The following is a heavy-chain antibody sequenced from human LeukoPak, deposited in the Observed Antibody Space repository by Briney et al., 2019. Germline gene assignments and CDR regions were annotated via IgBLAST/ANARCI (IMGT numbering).Heavy chain of an antibody. Sequence: GGSLRLSCAASGLTFSSHWMHWVRQAPGKGLVWVSRITNDGSSTTYADSVKGRFTISRDNAKNMLYLQVNSLGAEDTAVYYCARDHGIAVAEYYFDYWGQGTLVTVSS. CDR1: GLTFSSHW. V-gene: IGHV3-74*01. CDR3: ARDHGIAVAEYYFDY. J-gene: IGHJ4*02. D-gene: IGHD6-19*01. CDR2: ITNDGSST.